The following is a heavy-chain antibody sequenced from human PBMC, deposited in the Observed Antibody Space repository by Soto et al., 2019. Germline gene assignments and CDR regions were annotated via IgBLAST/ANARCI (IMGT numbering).Heavy chain of an antibody. D-gene: IGHD2-15*01. J-gene: IGHJ6*02. CDR1: GFTFSSFW. Sequence: PGGSLRLSCAASGFTFSSFWMSWVRQAPGKGPEWVANIEGDGSAKNYLDSVKGRFTISRDNAKNSLYLQMSSLRAEATAGYYCVRDGCIGNSCFIYGMDVWGQGTTVTVSS. CDR3: VRDGCIGNSCFIYGMDV. V-gene: IGHV3-7*03. CDR2: IEGDGSAK.